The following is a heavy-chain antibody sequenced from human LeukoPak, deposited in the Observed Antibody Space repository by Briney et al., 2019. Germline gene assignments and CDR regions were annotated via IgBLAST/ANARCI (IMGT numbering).Heavy chain of an antibody. D-gene: IGHD3-9*01. CDR3: ATGGYDILTGYYGDARRGYYFDY. Sequence: ASVKVSCKVSGYTLTELSMHWVRQAPGKGLEWMGGFDPEDGETIYAQKFQGRVTMTEDTSTDTAYMELSSLRSEDTAVYYCATGGYDILTGYYGDARRGYYFDYWSQGTLVTVSS. J-gene: IGHJ4*02. V-gene: IGHV1-24*01. CDR1: GYTLTELS. CDR2: FDPEDGET.